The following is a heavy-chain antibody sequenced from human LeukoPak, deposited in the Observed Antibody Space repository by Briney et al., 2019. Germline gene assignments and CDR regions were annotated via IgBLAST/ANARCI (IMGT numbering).Heavy chain of an antibody. J-gene: IGHJ4*02. CDR2: ISSSSSAI. D-gene: IGHD3-10*01. V-gene: IGHV3-48*02. CDR1: GFTFSTYT. Sequence: GGSLRLSCAASGFTFSTYTMNWVRQAPGKGLEWVSYISSSSSAIFYADSVKGRFTISRDNAKNSLYLQMNSLRDVDTAVYFCARDAGDYWGQGTLVTVSS. CDR3: ARDAGDY.